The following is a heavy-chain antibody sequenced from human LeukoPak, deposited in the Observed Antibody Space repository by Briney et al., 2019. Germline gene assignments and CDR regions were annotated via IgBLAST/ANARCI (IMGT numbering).Heavy chain of an antibody. CDR3: ARHVWIKNVLRFLEWLPKPYYFDY. Sequence: PSETLSLTCTVSGGSISSSSYYWGWIRQPPGKGLEWIGSIYYSGGTYYNPSLKSRVTISVDTSKNQFSLKLSSVTAADTAVYYCARHVWIKNVLRFLEWLPKPYYFDYWGQGTLVTVSS. CDR2: IYYSGGT. D-gene: IGHD3-3*01. V-gene: IGHV4-39*01. CDR1: GGSISSSSYY. J-gene: IGHJ4*02.